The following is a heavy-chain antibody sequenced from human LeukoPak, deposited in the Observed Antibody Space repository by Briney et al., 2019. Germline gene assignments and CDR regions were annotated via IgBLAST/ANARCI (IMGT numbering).Heavy chain of an antibody. CDR3: ARDRCSSTSCYRDYMDV. CDR2: INPNSGGT. D-gene: IGHD2-2*01. V-gene: IGHV1-2*02. J-gene: IGHJ6*03. CDR1: GYTFTGYY. Sequence: ASVKVSCKASGYTFTGYYMHWVRQAPGQGLEWMGWINPNSGGTNYAQKFQGRVTMTRDTSISTAYMELSRLRSDDTAVYYCARDRCSSTSCYRDYMDVWGKGTTVTISS.